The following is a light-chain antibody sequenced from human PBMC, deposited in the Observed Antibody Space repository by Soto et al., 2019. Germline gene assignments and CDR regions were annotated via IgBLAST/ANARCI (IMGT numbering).Light chain of an antibody. Sequence: QSVLTQPRSVSGSPGQSVTISCTGTSSDVGLYNYVSWYQQHPGKAPKLIIYDVSKRPSGVPDRFSGSKSDNTASLTISGLQAEDEGEYFCCSYGGSYTPYVFGTGTKLTVL. CDR2: DVS. CDR1: SSDVGLYNY. CDR3: CSYGGSYTPYV. V-gene: IGLV2-11*01. J-gene: IGLJ1*01.